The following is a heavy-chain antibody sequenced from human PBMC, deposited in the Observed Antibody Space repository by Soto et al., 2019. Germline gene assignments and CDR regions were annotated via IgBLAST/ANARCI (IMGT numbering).Heavy chain of an antibody. D-gene: IGHD6-13*01. J-gene: IGHJ4*02. Sequence: GGSLRLSCAASGFTFSSYGMHWVRQAPGKGLEWVAVIWYDGSNKYYADSVKGRFTISRDNSKNTLYLQMNSLRAEDTAVYYCARVISSSWLFDYWGQGTPVTVSS. CDR3: ARVISSSWLFDY. CDR1: GFTFSSYG. V-gene: IGHV3-33*01. CDR2: IWYDGSNK.